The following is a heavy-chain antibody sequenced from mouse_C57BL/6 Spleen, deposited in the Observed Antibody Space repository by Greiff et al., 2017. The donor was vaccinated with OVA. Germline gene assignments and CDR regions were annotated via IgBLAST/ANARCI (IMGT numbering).Heavy chain of an antibody. D-gene: IGHD4-1*01. J-gene: IGHJ1*03. CDR3: ARDWDGYFDV. CDR1: GYTFTDYN. V-gene: IGHV1-22*01. CDR2: INPNNGGT. Sequence: EVHLVESGPELVKPGASVKMSCKASGYTFTDYNMHWVKQSHGKSLEWIGYINPNNGGTSYNQKFKGKATLTVNKSSSTAYMELRSLTSEDSAVYYCARDWDGYFDVWGTGTTVTVSS.